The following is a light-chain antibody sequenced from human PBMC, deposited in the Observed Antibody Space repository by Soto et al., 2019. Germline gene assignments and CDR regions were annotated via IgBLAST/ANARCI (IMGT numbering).Light chain of an antibody. V-gene: IGKV3-15*01. CDR2: GAS. J-gene: IGKJ2*01. CDR1: QSVSSK. CDR3: QQYNNWPRT. Sequence: EIVMTQSPATLSVSPGERATLSCRASQSVSSKLAWYQQKPGQAPRLLINGASTRATGIPVRFSGSGSGTEFTLTISSLQSEDFAVYYCQQYNNWPRTFGQGTKLEIK.